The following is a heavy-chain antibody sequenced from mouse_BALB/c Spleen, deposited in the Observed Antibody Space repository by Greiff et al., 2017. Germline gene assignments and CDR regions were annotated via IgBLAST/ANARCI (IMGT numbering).Heavy chain of an antibody. V-gene: IGHV5-17*02. J-gene: IGHJ3*01. CDR2: ISSGSSTI. Sequence: EVKLVESGGGLVQPGGSRKLSCAASGFTFSSFGMHWVRQAPEKGLEWVAYISSGSSTIYYADTVKGRFTISRDNPKNTLFLQMTSLRSEDTAMYYCARSRVGSSGLAYWGQGTLVTVSA. CDR1: GFTFSSFG. CDR3: ARSRVGSSGLAY. D-gene: IGHD1-1*01.